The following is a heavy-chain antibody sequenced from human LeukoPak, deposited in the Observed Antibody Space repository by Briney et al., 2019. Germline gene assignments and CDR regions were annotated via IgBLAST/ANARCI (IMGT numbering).Heavy chain of an antibody. D-gene: IGHD4-17*01. CDR1: GFTVSSNC. Sequence: PGGSLRLSCAASGFTVSSNCMSWVRQAPGKGLEWVSVIYSGGSTYYADSVKGRFTISRDNSKNTLYLQMNSLRAEDTAVYYCARSHDYGDYYYCYMDVWGKGTTVTVSS. CDR2: IYSGGST. J-gene: IGHJ6*03. V-gene: IGHV3-53*01. CDR3: ARSHDYGDYYYCYMDV.